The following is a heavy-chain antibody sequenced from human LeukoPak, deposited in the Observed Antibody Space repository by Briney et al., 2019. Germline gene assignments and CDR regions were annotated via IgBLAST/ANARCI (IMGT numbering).Heavy chain of an antibody. J-gene: IGHJ4*02. V-gene: IGHV4-39*01. Sequence: SETLSVTLSVSGDSIRTTSYYWEWIRQAPGKGLEWIGTVFYTGTTYYSPSLKSRITISVDTSKNQFSLKLSSVTAADTAVYYCARQVLLSFDKWGQGAPVTVSS. D-gene: IGHD3-10*01. CDR3: ARQVLLSFDK. CDR2: VFYTGTT. CDR1: GDSIRTTSYY.